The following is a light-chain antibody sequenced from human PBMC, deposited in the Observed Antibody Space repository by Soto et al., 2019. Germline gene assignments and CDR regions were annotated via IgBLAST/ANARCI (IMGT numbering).Light chain of an antibody. J-gene: IGKJ1*01. V-gene: IGKV3-20*01. CDR1: QRVSNNF. CDR2: GTS. CDR3: QQYGSSGT. Sequence: VVLTQFPGTLSLSPGETATLSCGASQRVSNNFLGWYQQKPGQAPRLLIYGTSSRATAIPARFSGSGSGTDFTLTISRLEPEDFAVYYCQQYGSSGTFGQGTKVDNK.